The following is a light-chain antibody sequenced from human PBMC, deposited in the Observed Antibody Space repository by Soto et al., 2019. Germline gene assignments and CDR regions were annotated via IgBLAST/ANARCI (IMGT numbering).Light chain of an antibody. Sequence: DIQMTQSPSTLSASVGDRVTITCRASQSISNWLAWYQQKPGKAPKFLIYDASSLESGVPSRFRGSGSGTEVTLTISSLQTDDFATYYCQQYKSYPMYTFGQGTKLEIK. CDR3: QQYKSYPMYT. J-gene: IGKJ2*01. CDR1: QSISNW. V-gene: IGKV1-5*01. CDR2: DAS.